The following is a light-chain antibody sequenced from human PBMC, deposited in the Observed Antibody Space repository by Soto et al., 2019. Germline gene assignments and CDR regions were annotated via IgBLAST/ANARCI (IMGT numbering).Light chain of an antibody. V-gene: IGKV3D-20*02. CDR2: GAS. Sequence: EIVLTQSPGTLSSSAGERATLSCRASQSVTSSDLAWYQQKPGQAPRLLISGASTRATGIPARFSGSGSGTEFTLTISSLHSDDFAVDYCQQRSNGLTCGGGTKVDIK. CDR1: QSVTSSD. CDR3: QQRSNGLT. J-gene: IGKJ4*01.